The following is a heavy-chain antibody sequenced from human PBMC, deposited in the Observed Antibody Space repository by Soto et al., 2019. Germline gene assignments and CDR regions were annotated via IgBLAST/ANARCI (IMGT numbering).Heavy chain of an antibody. CDR3: AREVRDPDYDILTGSIPVFVY. D-gene: IGHD3-9*01. CDR1: GYTFTSYG. J-gene: IGHJ4*02. CDR2: ISAYNGNT. V-gene: IGHV1-18*01. Sequence: GASVKVSCKASGYTFTSYGISWVRQAPGQGLEWMGRISAYNGNTNYAQKLQGRVTMTTDTSTSTAYMELRSLRSDDTAVYYCAREVRDPDYDILTGSIPVFVYWGQGTLVTVSS.